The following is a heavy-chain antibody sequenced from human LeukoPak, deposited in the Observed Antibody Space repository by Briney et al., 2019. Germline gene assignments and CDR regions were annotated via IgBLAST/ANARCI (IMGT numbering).Heavy chain of an antibody. Sequence: ASVKVSCKASGYTFTGYYMQWVRQAPGQGLEWMGRINPNSGGTNYAQKFEGRVTMTRDTSINTAYMDLRRLRSDDTAVYYCARGRNSVYYFNVVAPSYFDYWGQGTLVTVSS. CDR3: ARGRNSVYYFNVVAPSYFDY. CDR2: INPNSGGT. CDR1: GYTFTGYY. J-gene: IGHJ4*02. V-gene: IGHV1-2*06. D-gene: IGHD3-22*01.